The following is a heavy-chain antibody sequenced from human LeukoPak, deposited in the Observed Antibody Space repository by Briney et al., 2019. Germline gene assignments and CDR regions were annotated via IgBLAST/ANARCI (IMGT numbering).Heavy chain of an antibody. CDR3: ARGVPYASWSGPHYSDY. J-gene: IGHJ4*02. CDR2: INSGGSGT. V-gene: IGHV3-74*01. Sequence: GGSLRLSCAASGFNFASNWMHWVRQTPGKGLMWVSRINSGGSGTSYADSVEGRFTISRDNAKNTLYLQMHSLRAEDTAVYYCARGVPYASWSGPHYSDYWGQGTLVTVSS. D-gene: IGHD3-3*01. CDR1: GFNFASNW.